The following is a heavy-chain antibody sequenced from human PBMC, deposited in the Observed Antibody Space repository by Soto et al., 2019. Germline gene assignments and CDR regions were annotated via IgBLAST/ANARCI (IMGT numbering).Heavy chain of an antibody. CDR2: IDEYGNTI. Sequence: LRLSCAASGFTFSSYWMHWVRQVPGKGLLWVSRIDEYGNTIDYADSVRGRFTISRDNARNTLYLEMNSLRAEDTALYYCTRDIGGRWAYWGPGTLVTVSS. J-gene: IGHJ4*02. D-gene: IGHD3-16*01. CDR1: GFTFSSYW. CDR3: TRDIGGRWAY. V-gene: IGHV3-74*01.